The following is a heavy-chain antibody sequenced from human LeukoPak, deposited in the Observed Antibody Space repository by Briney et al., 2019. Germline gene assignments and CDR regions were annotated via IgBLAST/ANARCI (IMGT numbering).Heavy chain of an antibody. J-gene: IGHJ6*03. V-gene: IGHV1-8*01. CDR1: GYTFTSYD. CDR2: MNPNSGNT. Sequence: ASVKVSCKASGYTFTSYDINWVRQATGQGLEWMGWMNPNSGNTGYAQKFQGRVTMTRNTSISTAYMELSGLRSEDTAVYYCARTRYYYYYMDVWGKGTTVTISS. CDR3: ARTRYYYYYMDV.